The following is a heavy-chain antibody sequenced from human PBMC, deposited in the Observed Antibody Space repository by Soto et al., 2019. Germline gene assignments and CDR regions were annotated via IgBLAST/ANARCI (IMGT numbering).Heavy chain of an antibody. CDR3: ARDSPYDDFWSGYYTFYYYGMDV. Sequence: AETLSLTCAVSGYSISSGYYWGWIRQPPGKGLEWIGSIYHSGSTYYNPSLKSRVTISVDTSKNQFSLKLSSVTAADTAVYYCARDSPYDDFWSGYYTFYYYGMDVWGQGTTVT. D-gene: IGHD3-3*01. V-gene: IGHV4-38-2*02. J-gene: IGHJ6*02. CDR2: IYHSGST. CDR1: GYSISSGYY.